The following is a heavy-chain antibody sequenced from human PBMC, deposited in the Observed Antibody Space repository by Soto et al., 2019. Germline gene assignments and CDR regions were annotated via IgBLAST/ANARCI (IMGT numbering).Heavy chain of an antibody. D-gene: IGHD3-3*01. Sequence: GGSLRLCCTSSTIIINVHGIHWVRQAPAKGLEWLAFISNDGRVQYYADSVKGRFTISRDYSKNTVDLQMNSLRNEETAVYYCARDIWSGDYKWFDSWGPGTLVTVSS. CDR2: ISNDGRVQ. V-gene: IGHV3-30*03. J-gene: IGHJ5*01. CDR1: TIIINVHG. CDR3: ARDIWSGDYKWFDS.